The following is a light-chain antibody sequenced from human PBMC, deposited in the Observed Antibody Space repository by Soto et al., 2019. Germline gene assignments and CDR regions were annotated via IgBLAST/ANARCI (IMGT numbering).Light chain of an antibody. J-gene: IGKJ2*03. CDR3: QHAYVAPYS. V-gene: IGKV1-39*01. CDR2: SGS. Sequence: DIQMTQSPSSVSASLGDTVTITCRASQDINVYLNWYQQKPGEVPKLLIYSGSTLHSGVPSRFTGSGPEKDFTLTIRSLQPEDFATYYCQHAYVAPYSFGQGTKVDI. CDR1: QDINVY.